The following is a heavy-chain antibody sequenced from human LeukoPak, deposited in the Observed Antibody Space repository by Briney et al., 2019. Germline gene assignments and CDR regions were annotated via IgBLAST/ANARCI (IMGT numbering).Heavy chain of an antibody. CDR3: ASVWGITIFGVVDHAPNDAFDI. Sequence: ASVKVSCKASGYTFTGYYMHWVRQAPGQGLEWMGWINPNSGGTNYAQKFQGRVTMTRDTSISTDYMELSRLRSDDTAVYYCASVWGITIFGVVDHAPNDAFDIWGQGTMVTVSS. V-gene: IGHV1-2*02. CDR2: INPNSGGT. J-gene: IGHJ3*02. CDR1: GYTFTGYY. D-gene: IGHD3-3*01.